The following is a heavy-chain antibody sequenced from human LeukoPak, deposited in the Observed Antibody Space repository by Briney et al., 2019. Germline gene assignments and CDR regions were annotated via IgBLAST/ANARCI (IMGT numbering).Heavy chain of an antibody. D-gene: IGHD6-13*01. V-gene: IGHV4-31*03. J-gene: IGHJ4*02. CDR2: IYYSGST. CDR3: ARGGIAGDNFDY. CDR1: GGSISSGGYY. Sequence: SETLSLTCTVSGGSISSGGYYWSWIRQHPGKGLERIGYIYYSGSTYYNPSLKSRVTISVDTSKNQFSLKLSSVTAADTAVYYCARGGIAGDNFDYWGQGTLVTVSS.